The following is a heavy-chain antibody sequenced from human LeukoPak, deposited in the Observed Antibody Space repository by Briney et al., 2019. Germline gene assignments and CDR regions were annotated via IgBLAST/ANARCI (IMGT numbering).Heavy chain of an antibody. CDR2: IYTSGST. D-gene: IGHD3-3*01. CDR3: ARAAPYYDFWSGYYTSYVSESSYFDY. J-gene: IGHJ4*02. Sequence: SQTLLLTCSVPGGSISSGSYDRSWMRRPAGKGLEWIGRIYTSGSTDYNPSRKSRVAISVDTSKNLFSLKLSSVTAADTAVYYCARAAPYYDFWSGYYTSYVSESSYFDYWGQGTMVTVSS. V-gene: IGHV4-61*02. CDR1: GGSISSGSYD.